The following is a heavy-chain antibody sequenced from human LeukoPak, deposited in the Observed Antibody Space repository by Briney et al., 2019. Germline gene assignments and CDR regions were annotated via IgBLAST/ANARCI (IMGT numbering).Heavy chain of an antibody. CDR2: ILGGAGST. CDR3: AHGTVYQLDY. J-gene: IGHJ4*02. V-gene: IGHV3-23*01. D-gene: IGHD2-2*01. CDR1: GFSFSSDG. Sequence: GTLRLSCVASGFSFSSDGMSWVRQAPGRGLEWVSGILGGAGSTYYADSVKGRFTISRDNSKDTLYLQMNSLRAEDTAVYYCAHGTVYQLDYWGQGTLVTVSS.